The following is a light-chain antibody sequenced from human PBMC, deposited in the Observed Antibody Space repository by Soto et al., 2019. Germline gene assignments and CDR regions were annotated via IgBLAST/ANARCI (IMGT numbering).Light chain of an antibody. Sequence: ERVALSCRASQSFSSSYLTWYQQKPGQAPRLLIYGASTRATSIPDRFSGSGSGTDFTLNISSVQSDDFDVYYCKQYTHRSPTFGQGTQLDIK. CDR3: KQYTHRSPT. CDR1: QSFSSSY. V-gene: IGKV3D-7*01. CDR2: GAS. J-gene: IGKJ5*01.